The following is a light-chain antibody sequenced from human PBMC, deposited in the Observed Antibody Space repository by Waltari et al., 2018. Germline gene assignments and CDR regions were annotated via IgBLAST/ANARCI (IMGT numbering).Light chain of an antibody. CDR3: QQYIDWPPGT. Sequence: IVMTRSPASLSVSPGERATLSCKTSQSISTNLAWYQQKPGQAPRLLIYAASTRATGFAARFSGSGSGTEFTLTISSLQSEDFAIYYCQQYIDWPPGTFGQGTRVEIK. CDR1: QSISTN. V-gene: IGKV3-15*01. J-gene: IGKJ1*01. CDR2: AAS.